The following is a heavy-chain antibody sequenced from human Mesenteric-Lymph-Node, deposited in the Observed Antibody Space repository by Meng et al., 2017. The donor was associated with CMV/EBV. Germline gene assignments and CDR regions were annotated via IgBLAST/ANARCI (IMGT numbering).Heavy chain of an antibody. J-gene: IGHJ5*02. Sequence: GGSLRLSCAASGFTFSSYWMHWVRQAPGKGLVWVSRINNYGSSTNYADSVKGRFTISRDNAMNTMYLQMNSLGVEDTGVYYCARGGAYYSGSYPWGQGTLVTVSS. D-gene: IGHD1-26*01. CDR3: ARGGAYYSGSYP. V-gene: IGHV3-74*01. CDR1: GFTFSSYW. CDR2: INNYGSST.